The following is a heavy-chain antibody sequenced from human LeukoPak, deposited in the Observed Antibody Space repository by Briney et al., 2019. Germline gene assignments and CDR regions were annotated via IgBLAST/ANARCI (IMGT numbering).Heavy chain of an antibody. CDR3: ARGDDSKGGFYYFDY. Sequence: SETLSHTCAVYGASFSGYYWSWIRQPPGKGLEWIGEINHSGSTNYNPSLKSRVTMSVDTSKNQFSLKLSSVTAADTAVYYCARGDDSKGGFYYFDYWGQGTLVTVSS. V-gene: IGHV4-34*01. CDR2: INHSGST. CDR1: GASFSGYY. D-gene: IGHD3-22*01. J-gene: IGHJ4*02.